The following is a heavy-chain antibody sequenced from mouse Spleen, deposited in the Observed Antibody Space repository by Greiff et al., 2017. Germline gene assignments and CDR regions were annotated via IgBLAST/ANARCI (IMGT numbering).Heavy chain of an antibody. CDR3: ARGPNSYYFDY. Sequence: QVQLQQSGAELVRPGTSVKVSCKASGYAFTNYLIEWVKQRPGQGLEWIGVINPGSGGTNYNEKFKGKATLTADKSSSTAYMQLSSLTSDDSAVYFCARGPNSYYFDYWGQGTTLTVSS. D-gene: IGHD4-1*01. CDR1: GYAFTNYL. V-gene: IGHV1-54*01. J-gene: IGHJ2*01. CDR2: INPGSGGT.